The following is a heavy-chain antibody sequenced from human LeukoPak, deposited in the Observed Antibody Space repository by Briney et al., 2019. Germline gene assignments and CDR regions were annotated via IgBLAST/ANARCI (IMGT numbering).Heavy chain of an antibody. CDR3: AKGEYHQDGIGENRFDN. CDR2: ISGSGGST. CDR1: GFTFSSYA. V-gene: IGHV3-23*01. D-gene: IGHD5-24*01. Sequence: GGSLRLSCAASGFTFSSYAMSWVRQAPGKGLEWVSAISGSGGSTYYADSVKGRFTTSRDNAKNSVSLQMSSLRPDDTAVYYCAKGEYHQDGIGENRFDNWGQGALVTVSS. J-gene: IGHJ4*02.